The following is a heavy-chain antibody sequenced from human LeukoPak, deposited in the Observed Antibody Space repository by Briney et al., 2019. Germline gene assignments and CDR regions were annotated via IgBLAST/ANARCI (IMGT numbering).Heavy chain of an antibody. CDR2: INPNSGGT. CDR3: ARHSMRCSSTSCYTAEYYFDY. Sequence: ASVKVSCKASGYTFTGYYMHWVRQAPGQGLEGMGWINPNSGGTNYAQKFQGRVSMNRDTSISPAYMELGRLRSDDTAVYYCARHSMRCSSTSCYTAEYYFDYWGQGTLVTVSS. D-gene: IGHD2-2*02. CDR1: GYTFTGYY. V-gene: IGHV1-2*02. J-gene: IGHJ4*02.